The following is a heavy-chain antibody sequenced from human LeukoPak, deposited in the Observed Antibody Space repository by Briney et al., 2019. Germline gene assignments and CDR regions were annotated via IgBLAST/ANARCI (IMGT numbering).Heavy chain of an antibody. CDR1: GFTFTSSA. CDR3: AAKDDANDAFDI. Sequence: GASVKVSCKASGFTFTSSAMQWVRQARGQRLEWIGWIVVGSGTTNYAQKFQERVTITRDMSTSTAYMELSSLRSEDTAVYYCAAKDDANDAFDIWGQGTMVTVSS. J-gene: IGHJ3*02. CDR2: IVVGSGTT. V-gene: IGHV1-58*02. D-gene: IGHD1-1*01.